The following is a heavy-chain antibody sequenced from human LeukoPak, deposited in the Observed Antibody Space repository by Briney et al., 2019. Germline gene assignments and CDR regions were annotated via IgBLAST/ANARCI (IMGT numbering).Heavy chain of an antibody. V-gene: IGHV3-23*01. CDR2: ISGSGGST. J-gene: IGHJ3*02. Sequence: GGSLRLSCAASGFTFSSYAMSWVRQAPGKGLEWVSAISGSGGSTYYADSVKGRFTISRDNSKNTLYLQMNSLRAEDTAVYYCAKDHIVVVIAIIGAFDIWGQGTMVTVSS. CDR3: AKDHIVVVIAIIGAFDI. D-gene: IGHD2-21*01. CDR1: GFTFSSYA.